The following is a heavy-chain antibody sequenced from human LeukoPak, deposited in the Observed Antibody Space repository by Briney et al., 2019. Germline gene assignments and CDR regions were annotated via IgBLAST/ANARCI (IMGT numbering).Heavy chain of an antibody. J-gene: IGHJ3*02. CDR3: AKSLGYCSSTSCLPGASDI. CDR1: GFTFSSYA. CDR2: ISSGGST. Sequence: GGSLRLSCAASGFTFSSYAMSWVRQAPGKGLEWVSAISSGGSTYYADSVKGRFTISRDNSKNTLYLQMNSLRAEDTAVYYCAKSLGYCSSTSCLPGASDIWGQGTMVTVSS. D-gene: IGHD2-2*01. V-gene: IGHV3-23*01.